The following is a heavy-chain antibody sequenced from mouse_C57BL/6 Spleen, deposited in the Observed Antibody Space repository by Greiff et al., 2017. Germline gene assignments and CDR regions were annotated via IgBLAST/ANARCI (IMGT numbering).Heavy chain of an antibody. CDR3: ARRDLLGQGDFDD. D-gene: IGHD3-3*01. J-gene: IGHJ2*01. V-gene: IGHV1-82*01. CDR1: GYAFSSSW. Sequence: VKLQESGPELVKPGASVKISCKASGYAFSSSWMNWVKQRPGKGLEWIGRIYPGDGDTNYNGKFKGKATLTADKSSSTAYMQLSSLTSEDSAVYFCARRDLLGQGDFDDWGQGTTLTVSS. CDR2: IYPGDGDT.